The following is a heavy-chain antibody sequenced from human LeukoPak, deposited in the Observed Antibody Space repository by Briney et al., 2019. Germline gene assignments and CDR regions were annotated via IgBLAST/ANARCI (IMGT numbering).Heavy chain of an antibody. Sequence: SGPTLVKPTQTLTLTCTFSGFSLSTSGVGVGWIRQPPGKALEWLALIYWNDDKRYSPSLKSRLTITKDTSKNQVVLTMTNMDPVDTATYYCAHRRSLDYCGSGSRGGDFDYWGQGTLVTVSS. V-gene: IGHV2-5*01. D-gene: IGHD3-10*01. J-gene: IGHJ4*02. CDR2: IYWNDDK. CDR3: AHRRSLDYCGSGSRGGDFDY. CDR1: GFSLSTSGVG.